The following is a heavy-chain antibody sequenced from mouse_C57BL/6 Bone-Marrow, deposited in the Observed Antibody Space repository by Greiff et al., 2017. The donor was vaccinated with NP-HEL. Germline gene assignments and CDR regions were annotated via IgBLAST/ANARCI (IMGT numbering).Heavy chain of an antibody. Sequence: QVHVKQSGAELVKPGASVKISCKASGYAFSSYWMNWVKQRPGKGPEWIGQIYPGDGDTNYNGKFKGKATLTADKSSSTAYMQLSSLTSEDSAVYFCARPYSNYLAWFAYWGQGTLVTVSA. D-gene: IGHD2-5*01. CDR2: IYPGDGDT. CDR3: ARPYSNYLAWFAY. CDR1: GYAFSSYW. J-gene: IGHJ3*01. V-gene: IGHV1-80*01.